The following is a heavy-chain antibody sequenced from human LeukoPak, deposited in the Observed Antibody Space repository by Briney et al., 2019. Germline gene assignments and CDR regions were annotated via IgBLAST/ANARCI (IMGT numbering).Heavy chain of an antibody. CDR3: VRGPPYSSSPRWAVDY. D-gene: IGHD6-6*01. V-gene: IGHV4-59*01. CDR1: GGSINIYY. CDR2: IYSSGST. Sequence: SETLSLTCIVSGGSINIYYWSWIRQPPGKGLEWIGYIYSSGSTNYNPSLKSRVTISVDTSKNQFSLKLGSVTAADTAVYYCVRGPPYSSSPRWAVDYWGRGTLVTVSS. J-gene: IGHJ4*02.